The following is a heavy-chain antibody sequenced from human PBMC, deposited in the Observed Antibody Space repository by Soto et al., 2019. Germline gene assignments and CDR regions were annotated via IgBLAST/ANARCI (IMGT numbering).Heavy chain of an antibody. D-gene: IGHD5-18*01. CDR3: ARGRGYSYGLDP. CDR2: ISYSGTT. V-gene: IGHV4-30-4*01. Sequence: SETLSLTCTVSGDSISSINNYRSWIRQPPGEGLEWIGFISYSGTTSYSPSLKSRVAISLNTSKNQFSLILNFVTAADTAVYYCARGRGYSYGLDPWG. CDR1: GDSISSINNY. J-gene: IGHJ5*02.